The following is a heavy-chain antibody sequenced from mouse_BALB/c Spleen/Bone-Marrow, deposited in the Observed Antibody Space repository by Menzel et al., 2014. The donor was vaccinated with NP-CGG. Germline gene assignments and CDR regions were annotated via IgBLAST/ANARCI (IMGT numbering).Heavy chain of an antibody. D-gene: IGHD2-2*01. V-gene: IGHV1-80*01. CDR1: GYAFSSYW. CDR2: IFPGDGDT. CDR3: ARSNYGYDVYFDY. Sequence: QVQLQQSGAELVRPGSSVKISCKASGYAFSSYWMNWVKQRPGQGLEWIGQIFPGDGDTNYNGKFKGKATLTADKSSSTAYMQLNSLTSEDSAVYFCARSNYGYDVYFDYWGLGTTLTVSS. J-gene: IGHJ2*01.